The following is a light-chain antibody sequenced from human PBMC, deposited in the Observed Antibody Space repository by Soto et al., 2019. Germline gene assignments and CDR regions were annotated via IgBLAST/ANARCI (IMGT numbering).Light chain of an antibody. CDR2: GAS. J-gene: IGKJ2*01. Sequence: EIVLTQSPGTLSLSPGERATLSCRASQSVSSTYLAWYQQKPGQAPRLLVYGASSRATGIPDRFSASGSGTDFTLTISRLEPEDFAVYYCQHDLGSPPGYPFGQGTKLEIK. V-gene: IGKV3-20*01. CDR1: QSVSSTY. CDR3: QHDLGSPPGYP.